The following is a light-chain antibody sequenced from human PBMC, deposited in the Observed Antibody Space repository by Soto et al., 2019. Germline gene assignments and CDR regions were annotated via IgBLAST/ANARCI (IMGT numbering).Light chain of an antibody. Sequence: IHLTTSPSTLSVSLGYSFTITCRSSQSISHWLAWYQVKSGKAPKVLIYDASTLQRGVPSRFSGTGSGTEFTLTISSLQPDDFATYCCQQYNSYRTFGQGTKVDIK. CDR1: QSISHW. CDR3: QQYNSYRT. J-gene: IGKJ1*01. CDR2: DAS. V-gene: IGKV1-5*01.